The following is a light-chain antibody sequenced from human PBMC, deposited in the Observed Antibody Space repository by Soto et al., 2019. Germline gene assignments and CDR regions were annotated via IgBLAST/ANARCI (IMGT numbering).Light chain of an antibody. CDR1: SSDVGGYNY. CDR2: EVT. Sequence: QSALTQPPSASGSPGQSVAISCTGTSSDVGGYNYVSWYQQYPGKAPKLIMYEVTKRPSGVPDRFSGSKSGNTASLTVSGLQAEDEADYYCCSYVGSNNYVFGTGTKLPS. CDR3: CSYVGSNNYV. V-gene: IGLV2-8*01. J-gene: IGLJ1*01.